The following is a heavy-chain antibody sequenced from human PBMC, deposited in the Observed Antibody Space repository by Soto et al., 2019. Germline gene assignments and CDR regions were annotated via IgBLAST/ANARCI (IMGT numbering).Heavy chain of an antibody. D-gene: IGHD3-3*01. J-gene: IGHJ6*03. CDR1: SGSISSSNW. V-gene: IGHV4-4*02. CDR3: ARDLDYDFWRPRYYYMDV. CDR2: IYHSGST. Sequence: QVQLQESGPGLVKPSGTLSLTCAVSSGSISSSNWWSWVRQPPGKGLEWIGEIYHSGSTNYNPSLQSRVTISVDKSKNQFSLKLSSVTAADTAVYYCARDLDYDFWRPRYYYMDVWGKGTTVTVSS.